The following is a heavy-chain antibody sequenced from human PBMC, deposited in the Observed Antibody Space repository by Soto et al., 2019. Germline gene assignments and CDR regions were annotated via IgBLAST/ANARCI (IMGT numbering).Heavy chain of an antibody. CDR3: AKDQIQAYTVTTPGAFDI. J-gene: IGHJ3*02. Sequence: GGSLRLSCAASGFTFSSYAMSWVRQAPGKGLEWVSAISGSGGSTYYADSVKGRFTISRDNSKNTLYLQMNSLRAEDTAVYYCAKDQIQAYTVTTPGAFDIWGQGTMVTVSS. CDR2: ISGSGGST. D-gene: IGHD4-17*01. CDR1: GFTFSSYA. V-gene: IGHV3-23*01.